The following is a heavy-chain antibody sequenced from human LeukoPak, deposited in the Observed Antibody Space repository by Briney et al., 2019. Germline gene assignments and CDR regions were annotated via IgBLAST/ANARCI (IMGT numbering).Heavy chain of an antibody. CDR1: GYTFTSYD. Sequence: GASVKVSCKASGYTFTSYDINWVRQATGQGLEWMGWVNPNSGNTGYAQKFQGRVTMTRNTSISTAYMELSSLRSEDTAVYYCARRPYDFWSGYYGGTRYYYYYMDVWGKGTTVTVSS. CDR2: VNPNSGNT. J-gene: IGHJ6*03. D-gene: IGHD3-3*01. CDR3: ARRPYDFWSGYYGGTRYYYYYMDV. V-gene: IGHV1-8*01.